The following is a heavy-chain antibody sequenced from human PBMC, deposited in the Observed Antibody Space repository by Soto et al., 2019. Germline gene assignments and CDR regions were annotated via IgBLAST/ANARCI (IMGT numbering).Heavy chain of an antibody. Sequence: EVQLVESGGGLVKPGGSLRLSCAASGFTFSNAWMSWVRQPPGKGLEWVGRIKSETDGGTTDYVAPVKGRFIISRDDSKNMVYLQMNSLKTEDTAMYYCTTGQVAGTRDYWGQGTLVTVSA. CDR2: IKSETDGGTT. V-gene: IGHV3-15*01. CDR3: TTGQVAGTRDY. J-gene: IGHJ4*02. D-gene: IGHD6-19*01. CDR1: GFTFSNAW.